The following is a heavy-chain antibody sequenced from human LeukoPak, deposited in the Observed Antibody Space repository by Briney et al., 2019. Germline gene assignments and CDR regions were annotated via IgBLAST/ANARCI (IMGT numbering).Heavy chain of an antibody. J-gene: IGHJ4*02. V-gene: IGHV1-18*01. CDR3: ARDSEYYYDSSGSCGY. Sequence: ASVKVSCKASGYTFTSYGISWVRQAPGQGLEWMGWISAYNGNTNYAQKLQGRVTMTTDTSTSTAYMELRSLRSDDTAVYYCARDSEYYYDSSGSCGYWGQGTLVTVSS. D-gene: IGHD3-22*01. CDR1: GYTFTSYG. CDR2: ISAYNGNT.